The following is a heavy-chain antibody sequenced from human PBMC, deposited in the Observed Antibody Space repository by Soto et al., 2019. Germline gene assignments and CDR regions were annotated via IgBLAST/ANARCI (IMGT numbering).Heavy chain of an antibody. V-gene: IGHV4-61*01. D-gene: IGHD6-19*01. CDR2: IYNSGST. J-gene: IGHJ4*02. CDR3: ARSGAGSGWL. CDR1: GDSVSGGRYY. Sequence: PSETLSLTCTVSGDSVSGGRYYWSWSRQPPGKGLEWIGYIYNSGSTNYKSSLKSRITISVDTSKNQFSLKLTSVTAADTAVYYCARSGAGSGWLGGQGTLVTVSS.